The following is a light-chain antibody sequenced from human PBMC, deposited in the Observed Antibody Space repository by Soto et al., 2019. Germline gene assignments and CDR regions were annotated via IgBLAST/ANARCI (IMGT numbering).Light chain of an antibody. V-gene: IGLV6-57*04. J-gene: IGLJ2*01. CDR2: EDN. CDR3: QSYDSSNPVV. Sequence: NFMLTQPHSESESPGKTVTISCTRSSGSIASNYVQWYQQRPGSAPTTVIYEDNQSPSGVPDRFSGSIDSSSNSASLTISGLKTEDEADYYCQSYDSSNPVVFGGGTKLTVL. CDR1: SGSIASNY.